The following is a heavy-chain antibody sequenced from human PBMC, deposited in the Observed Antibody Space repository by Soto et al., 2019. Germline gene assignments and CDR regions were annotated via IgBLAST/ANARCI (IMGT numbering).Heavy chain of an antibody. CDR2: ISSSSSYI. CDR1: GFTFRSYS. D-gene: IGHD5-18*01. Sequence: GGSLRLSCAASGFTFRSYSMNWDRQAPGKGLEWVSSISSSSSYIYYADSVKGRFTISRDNAKNSLYLQMNSLRAEDTAVYYCARDLYGYTYCLQHYFDYWGQGSLVTVSS. CDR3: ARDLYGYTYCLQHYFDY. J-gene: IGHJ4*02. V-gene: IGHV3-21*01.